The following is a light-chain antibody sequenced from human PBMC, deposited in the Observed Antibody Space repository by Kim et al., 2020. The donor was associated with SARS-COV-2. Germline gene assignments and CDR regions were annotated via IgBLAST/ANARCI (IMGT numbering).Light chain of an antibody. Sequence: SYELTQPPSVSVSPGKTARITCGGDKMGAKSVRWYQQRPGQPPVLVIYHDSERPSGIPERFSGSNSGNTATLTISRVEAMDEADYYCQAWDSSNEHFVGG. J-gene: IGLJ2*01. CDR3: QAWDSSNEH. V-gene: IGLV3-21*04. CDR1: KMGAKS. CDR2: HDS.